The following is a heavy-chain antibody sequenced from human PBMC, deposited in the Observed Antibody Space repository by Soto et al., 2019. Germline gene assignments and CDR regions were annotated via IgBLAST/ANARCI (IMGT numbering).Heavy chain of an antibody. V-gene: IGHV4-59*01. CDR3: TRSGTYPVSIDF. Sequence: QVQLQESGPGLAKPSETVSLTCTVSGGPIRSYYWSWIRQPPGQGLEWIGHIHYSGTTYYNPSLESRVTISVDTSKNQSSLSVTSVSAADTAVYYCTRSGTYPVSIDFWGQGTLVTVSS. D-gene: IGHD3-10*01. CDR2: IHYSGTT. CDR1: GGPIRSYY. J-gene: IGHJ4*02.